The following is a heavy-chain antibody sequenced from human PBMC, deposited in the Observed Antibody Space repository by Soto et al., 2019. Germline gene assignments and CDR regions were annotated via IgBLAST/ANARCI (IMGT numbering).Heavy chain of an antibody. Sequence: EVQLVESGGGLVKPGGSLRLSCAASGFTFSSYSMNWVRQAPGKGLEWVSSISSSSSYIYYADSVKGRFTISRDNAKXSLYLQMNSLRAEDTAVXYCARDSNGAPDYWGQGTLVTVSS. D-gene: IGHD4-17*01. CDR2: ISSSSSYI. J-gene: IGHJ4*02. CDR3: ARDSNGAPDY. CDR1: GFTFSSYS. V-gene: IGHV3-21*01.